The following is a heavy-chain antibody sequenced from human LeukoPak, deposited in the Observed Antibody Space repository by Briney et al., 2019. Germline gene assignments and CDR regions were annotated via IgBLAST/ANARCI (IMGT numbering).Heavy chain of an antibody. Sequence: GGSLRLSCAASGFTFSNYAMSWVRQAPGKGLEWVANIKQDGSEKYYVDSVKGRFTISRDNAKNSLYLQMNSLRAEDTAVYYCARTWLDYFDYWGQGTLVTVSS. CDR2: IKQDGSEK. J-gene: IGHJ4*02. CDR1: GFTFSNYA. V-gene: IGHV3-7*01. D-gene: IGHD3-10*01. CDR3: ARTWLDYFDY.